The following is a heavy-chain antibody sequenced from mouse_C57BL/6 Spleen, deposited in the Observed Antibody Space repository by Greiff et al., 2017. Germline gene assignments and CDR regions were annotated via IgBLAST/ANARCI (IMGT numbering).Heavy chain of an antibody. D-gene: IGHD2-10*02. CDR1: GFTFSSYA. CDR2: ISDGGSYT. CDR3: AREYGNLYYAMDY. Sequence: EVNVVESGGGLVKPGGSLKLSCAASGFTFSSYAMSWVRQTPEKRLEWVATISDGGSYTYYPDNVKGRFTISRDNAKNNLYLQMSHLKSEDTAMYYCAREYGNLYYAMDYWGQGTSVTVSS. V-gene: IGHV5-4*01. J-gene: IGHJ4*01.